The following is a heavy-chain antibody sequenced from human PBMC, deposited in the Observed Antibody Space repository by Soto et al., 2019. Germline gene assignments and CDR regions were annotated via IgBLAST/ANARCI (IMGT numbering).Heavy chain of an antibody. V-gene: IGHV1-3*01. J-gene: IGHJ3*02. CDR3: ARGDGGIISTRPKMAFGI. D-gene: IGHD3-10*01. CDR2: INAGNGNT. CDR1: GYTFTSYA. Sequence: GASVKVSCKASGYTFTSYAMHWVRQAPGQRLEWMGWINAGNGNTKYSQKFQGRVTITRDTSASTAYMELSSLRSEDTAVYYCARGDGGIISTRPKMAFGIWGQGTMGTGSS.